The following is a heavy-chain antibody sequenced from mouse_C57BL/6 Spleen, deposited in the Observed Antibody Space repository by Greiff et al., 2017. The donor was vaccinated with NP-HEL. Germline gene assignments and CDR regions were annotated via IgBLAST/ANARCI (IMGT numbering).Heavy chain of an antibody. V-gene: IGHV1-52*01. J-gene: IGHJ4*01. Sequence: QVQLQQPGAELVRPGSSVKLSCKASGYTFTSYWMHWVKQRPIQGLEWIGNIDPSDSETHYNQKFKDKATLTVDKSSSTAYMQLSSLTSEDSAVYYCARSPITTVVGGYAMDYWGQETSVTVSS. CDR2: IDPSDSET. D-gene: IGHD1-1*01. CDR1: GYTFTSYW. CDR3: ARSPITTVVGGYAMDY.